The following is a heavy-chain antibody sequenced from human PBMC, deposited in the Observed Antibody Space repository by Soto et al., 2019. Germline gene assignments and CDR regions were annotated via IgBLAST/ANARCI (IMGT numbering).Heavy chain of an antibody. CDR1: GITVSYNY. CDR2: IYSGGST. Sequence: PGGSLRLSCAASGITVSYNYMSWVRQAPGKGLEWVSVIYSGGSTFYADSEKGRFTISRDTSKNTVYLQMNSLRAEDTAVYYCARDRVWSGYYPGDYYYYGMDVWGQGTTVTVSS. CDR3: ARDRVWSGYYPGDYYYYGMDV. V-gene: IGHV3-53*01. J-gene: IGHJ6*02. D-gene: IGHD3-3*01.